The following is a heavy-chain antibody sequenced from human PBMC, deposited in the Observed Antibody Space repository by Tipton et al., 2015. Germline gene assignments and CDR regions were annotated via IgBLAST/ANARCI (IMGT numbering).Heavy chain of an antibody. Sequence: GLVKPSENLSLTCTVSGGSVTSGSYYWSWIRQPPGKGLEWIGYISYTDGAHYNPALKSRVTISVDTSKNQISLKLTSATAADTAIYYCARHKDSGTYPLDYWGQGTLVTVSS. J-gene: IGHJ4*02. D-gene: IGHD3-10*01. CDR3: ARHKDSGTYPLDY. V-gene: IGHV4-61*01. CDR2: ISYTDGA. CDR1: GGSVTSGSYY.